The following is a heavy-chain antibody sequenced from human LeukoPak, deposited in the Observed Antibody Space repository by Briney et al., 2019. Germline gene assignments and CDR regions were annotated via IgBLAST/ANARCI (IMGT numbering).Heavy chain of an antibody. J-gene: IGHJ4*02. V-gene: IGHV4-39*07. CDR1: GGSISSSSYY. CDR2: IYYSGST. CDR3: ARDYTGIAAAGTY. D-gene: IGHD6-13*01. Sequence: KSSETLSLTCTVSGGSISSSSYYWGWIRQPPGKGLEWIGSIYYSGSTYYNPSLKSRVTISVDTSKNQFSLKLSSVTAADTAVYYCARDYTGIAAAGTYWGQGTLVTVSS.